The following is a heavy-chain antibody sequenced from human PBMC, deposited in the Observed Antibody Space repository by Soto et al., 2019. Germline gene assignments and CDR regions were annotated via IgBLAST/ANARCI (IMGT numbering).Heavy chain of an antibody. J-gene: IGHJ4*02. CDR3: ARPLFPITYFDY. Sequence: QLQLQESGPGLVKPSETRSLTCTVSGGSISSNTYYWGWIRQSPGKGLEWIGSIDYRGSTYYNPSLKSRVTISVDTSKHQFSLKLSSVTAADTAVYYCARPLFPITYFDYWGQGTLVTVSS. CDR2: IDYRGST. D-gene: IGHD3-10*01. CDR1: GGSISSNTYY. V-gene: IGHV4-39*01.